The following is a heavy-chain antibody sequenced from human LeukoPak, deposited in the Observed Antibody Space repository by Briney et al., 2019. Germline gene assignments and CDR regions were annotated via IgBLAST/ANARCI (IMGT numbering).Heavy chain of an antibody. Sequence: SETLSLTCAVCGGSFSGYYWSWIRQPPGKGLEWIGEINHSGSTNYNPSLKSRVTISVDTSKNQFSLKLSSVTAADTAVYYCARGGPYDSSGSLDYWGQGTLVTVSS. J-gene: IGHJ4*02. CDR2: INHSGST. D-gene: IGHD3-22*01. CDR1: GGSFSGYY. V-gene: IGHV4-34*01. CDR3: ARGGPYDSSGSLDY.